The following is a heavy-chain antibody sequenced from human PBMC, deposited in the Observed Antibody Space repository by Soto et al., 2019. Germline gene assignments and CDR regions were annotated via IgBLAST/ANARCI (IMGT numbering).Heavy chain of an antibody. CDR1: GFTFSSHA. V-gene: IGHV3-48*02. J-gene: IGHJ4*02. CDR2: IHSIRSII. CDR3: ARDARNADYDY. Sequence: VQLVESGGGLVQPGGFLRLSCAVSGFTFSSHAMNWVHQAPGKGLEWVAYIHSIRSIIYYPDSVKGRFTIARDNAKNSLYLQMDSLRDEDTAVYYCARDARNADYDYWGQGTLVTVSS. D-gene: IGHD3-16*01.